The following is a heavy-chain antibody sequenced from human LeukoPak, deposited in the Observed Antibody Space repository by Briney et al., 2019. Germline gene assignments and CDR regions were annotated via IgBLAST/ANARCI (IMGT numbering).Heavy chain of an antibody. CDR1: GYTLTELS. V-gene: IGHV1-24*01. CDR2: FDPEDGET. CDR3: ATTYYYDSSGYDAFDI. Sequence: ASVTVSCKVSGYTLTELSMHWVRQAPGKGLERMGGFDPEDGETIYAQKFQGRVTMTEDTSTDTAYMELSSLRSEDTAVYYCATTYYYDSSGYDAFDIWGQGTMVTVSS. J-gene: IGHJ3*02. D-gene: IGHD3-22*01.